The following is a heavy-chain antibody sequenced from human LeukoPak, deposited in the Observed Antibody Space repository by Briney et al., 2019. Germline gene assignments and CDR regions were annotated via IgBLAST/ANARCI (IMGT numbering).Heavy chain of an antibody. V-gene: IGHV3-23*01. D-gene: IGHD6-13*01. J-gene: IGHJ4*02. Sequence: GGSLRLSCTASGFTFSSYVMTWVRQAPGKGLEWVSLITGGGGSSFYADSVKGRFTVSRDNSKNMLYPQMNSLRAEDTAVYYCAKDLYTSTWYSFDSWGQGTLVTVSS. CDR3: AKDLYTSTWYSFDS. CDR1: GFTFSSYV. CDR2: ITGGGGSS.